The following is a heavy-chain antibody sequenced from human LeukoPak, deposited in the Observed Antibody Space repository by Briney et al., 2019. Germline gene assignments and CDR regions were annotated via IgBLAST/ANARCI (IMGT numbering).Heavy chain of an antibody. D-gene: IGHD1-26*01. Sequence: GGSLRLSCAASGFTFDDYTMHWVRQAPGKGLEWVSLISWDGGSTYYADSVKGRFTISRDNSKNSLYLQMNSLRTEDTALYYCAKDTTRGSYEGAFLNWGQGTLVTVSS. V-gene: IGHV3-43*01. J-gene: IGHJ4*02. CDR1: GFTFDDYT. CDR3: AKDTTRGSYEGAFLN. CDR2: ISWDGGST.